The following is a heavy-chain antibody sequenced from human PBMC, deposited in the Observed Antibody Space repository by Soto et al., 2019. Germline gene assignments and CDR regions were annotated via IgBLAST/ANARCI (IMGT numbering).Heavy chain of an antibody. Sequence: PGGSLRLSCAASGFTFSDYYMSWIRQAPGKGLEWVSYISSSGSTIYYADSVKGRFTISRDNAKNSLYLQMNSLRAEDTAVYYCAGHVDTAMVLGAFDIWGQGTMVTVSS. V-gene: IGHV3-11*01. J-gene: IGHJ3*02. CDR2: ISSSGSTI. D-gene: IGHD5-18*01. CDR1: GFTFSDYY. CDR3: AGHVDTAMVLGAFDI.